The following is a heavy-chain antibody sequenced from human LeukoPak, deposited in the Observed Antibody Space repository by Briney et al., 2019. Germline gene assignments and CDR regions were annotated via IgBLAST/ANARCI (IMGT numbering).Heavy chain of an antibody. J-gene: IGHJ4*02. V-gene: IGHV3-7*04. CDR2: IEQDGGVK. CDR1: GFPFNTYW. Sequence: GGSLRLSCVASGFPFNTYWMTWVRQAPGKGLEWVASIEQDGGVKYYVDSVKGRFTVSRDNAKNSVYLQLNSLSVEDTAVYYCARHSRWTFDYWGQGNLVTVSS. D-gene: IGHD4-23*01. CDR3: ARHSRWTFDY.